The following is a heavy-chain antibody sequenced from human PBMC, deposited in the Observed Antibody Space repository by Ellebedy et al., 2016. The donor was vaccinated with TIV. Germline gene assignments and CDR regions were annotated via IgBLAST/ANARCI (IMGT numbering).Heavy chain of an antibody. CDR1: GYTFSTFY. D-gene: IGHD3-9*01. Sequence: ASVKVSCKASGYTFSTFYMHWVRQAPGQGLEWVGIINPSDGSTTYAQRFSGRLIMTRDTSTSTVYMELSSLTSQDTAVYFCARDVEHILTGYPRYCFDYWGQGNLVTVSS. CDR3: ARDVEHILTGYPRYCFDY. CDR2: INPSDGST. V-gene: IGHV1-46*01. J-gene: IGHJ4*02.